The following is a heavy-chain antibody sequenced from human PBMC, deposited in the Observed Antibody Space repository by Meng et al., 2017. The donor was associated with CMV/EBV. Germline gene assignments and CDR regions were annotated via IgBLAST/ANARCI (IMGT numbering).Heavy chain of an antibody. D-gene: IGHD1-1*01. CDR1: GYTFTGYY. CDR3: ARVDRYNWNDVGAFDI. V-gene: IGHV1-69*05. CDR2: IIPIFGTA. J-gene: IGHJ3*02. Sequence: SVKVSCKASGYTFTGYYIHWVRQAPGQGLEWMGGIIPIFGTANYAQKFQGRVTITTDESTSTAYMELSSLRSEDTAVYYCARVDRYNWNDVGAFDIWGQGTMVTRLL.